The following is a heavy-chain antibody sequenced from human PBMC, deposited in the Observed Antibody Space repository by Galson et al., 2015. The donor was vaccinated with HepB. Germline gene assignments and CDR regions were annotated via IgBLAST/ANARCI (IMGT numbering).Heavy chain of an antibody. V-gene: IGHV1-46*01. CDR3: ARDLVPGRGSKAYYYYYGMDV. D-gene: IGHD3-10*01. CDR2: INPSGGST. J-gene: IGHJ6*02. CDR1: GYTFTSYY. Sequence: SVKVSCKASGYTFTSYYMHWVQQAPGQGLEWMGIINPSGGSTSYAQKFQGRVTMTRDTSTSTVYMELSSLRSEDTAVYYCARDLVPGRGSKAYYYYYGMDVWGQGTTVTVSS.